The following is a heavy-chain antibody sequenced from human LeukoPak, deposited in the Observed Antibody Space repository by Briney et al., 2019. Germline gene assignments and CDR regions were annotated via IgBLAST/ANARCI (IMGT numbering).Heavy chain of an antibody. V-gene: IGHV3-23*01. CDR2: ISGSGGST. D-gene: IGHD3-22*01. CDR1: GFTFTSYA. J-gene: IGHJ3*02. CDR3: ATDDSSGYFSDKPDAFDI. Sequence: GGSLRLSCAASGFTFTSYAMNWVRQAPGKGLECVSAISGSGGSTYYADSVKGRFTISRDNSKNTLYLQMNSLRAEDTAVYYCATDDSSGYFSDKPDAFDIWGQGTMVTVSS.